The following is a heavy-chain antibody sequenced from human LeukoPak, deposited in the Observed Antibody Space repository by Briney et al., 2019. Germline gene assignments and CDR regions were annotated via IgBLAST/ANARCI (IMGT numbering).Heavy chain of an antibody. CDR3: ARDEGDRAIQLWLWSPSYYMDV. Sequence: GSSVKVSCKASGGTFSSYAISWVRQAPGQGLEWMGWINPNSGGTNYAQKFQGRVTMTRDTSISTAYMELSRLRSDGTAVYYCARDEGDRAIQLWLWSPSYYMDVWGKGTTVTVSS. D-gene: IGHD5-18*01. CDR1: GGTFSSYA. V-gene: IGHV1-2*02. CDR2: INPNSGGT. J-gene: IGHJ6*03.